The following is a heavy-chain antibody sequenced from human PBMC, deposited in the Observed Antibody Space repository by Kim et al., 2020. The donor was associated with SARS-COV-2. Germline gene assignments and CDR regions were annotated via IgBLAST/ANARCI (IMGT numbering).Heavy chain of an antibody. J-gene: IGHJ6*02. V-gene: IGHV5-51*01. CDR2: IYPGDSDT. CDR3: ARVATDYDSGSNMGGMDV. D-gene: IGHD3-10*01. CDR1: GYNFITYW. Sequence: GESLKISCKGSGYNFITYWIGWVRQMPGKGLEWMGIIYPGDSDTRYSPSFQGQVTISADKSISTAYLQWSSLEASDTAMYYCARVATDYDSGSNMGGMDVWGQGTTVTVSS.